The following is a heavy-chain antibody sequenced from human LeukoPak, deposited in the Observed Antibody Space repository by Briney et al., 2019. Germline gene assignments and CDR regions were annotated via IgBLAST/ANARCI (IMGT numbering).Heavy chain of an antibody. CDR3: ARDRIAARRTGESDY. J-gene: IGHJ4*02. CDR1: GFTFGKYW. CDR2: IKQDGSEK. Sequence: GGSLRLSCVASGFTFGKYWMGWVRQAPGKGLEWVANIKQDGSEKYYVDSVKGRFTISRDNAKNSLYLQMNSLRAEDTAVYYCARDRIAARRTGESDYWGQGTLVTVSS. D-gene: IGHD6-6*01. V-gene: IGHV3-7*01.